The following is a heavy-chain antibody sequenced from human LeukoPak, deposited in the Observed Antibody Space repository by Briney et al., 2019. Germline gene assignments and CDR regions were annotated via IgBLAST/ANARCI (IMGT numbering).Heavy chain of an antibody. D-gene: IGHD3-22*01. V-gene: IGHV4-59*08. J-gene: IGHJ5*02. CDR3: ARVLGYYDSSAYYWVGWFDP. CDR1: GGSISSYY. Sequence: SETLSLTCTVSGGSISSYYWSWIRQPPGKGLEWIGYIYYSGSTNYNPSLKSRVTISVDTSKNQFSLKLNSVTAADTAVYYCARVLGYYDSSAYYWVGWFDPWGQGTLVTVSS. CDR2: IYYSGST.